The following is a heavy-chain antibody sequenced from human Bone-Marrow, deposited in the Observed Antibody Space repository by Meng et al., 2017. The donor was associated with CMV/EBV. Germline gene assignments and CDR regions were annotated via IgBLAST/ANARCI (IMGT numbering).Heavy chain of an antibody. CDR3: ARGGDGYNYDI. CDR2: IIPILSVT. J-gene: IGHJ3*02. CDR1: GGTFSSYA. D-gene: IGHD5-24*01. V-gene: IGHV1-69*10. Sequence: SVKVSCKASGGTFSSYAISWVRQAPGQGLEWMGGIIPILSVTNYAQKFQGRVTITADKSTSSAYMELSSLRSEDTAVYYCARGGDGYNYDIWGQGTMVTVSS.